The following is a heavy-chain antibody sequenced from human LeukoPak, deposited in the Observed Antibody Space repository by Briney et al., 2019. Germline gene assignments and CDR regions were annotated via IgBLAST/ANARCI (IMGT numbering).Heavy chain of an antibody. CDR2: IYYSRST. CDR3: ARVVTVTTGYYYYYVDV. J-gene: IGHJ6*03. D-gene: IGHD4-11*01. Sequence: SETLSLTCAVYGGSISSYYWSWIRQPPGKGLEGIGYIYYSRSTNYNPSLKSRVTISVDTSKNQFSLKLSSVTAADTAVYYCARVVTVTTGYYYYYVDVWGKGTTVTVSS. V-gene: IGHV4-59*01. CDR1: GGSISSYY.